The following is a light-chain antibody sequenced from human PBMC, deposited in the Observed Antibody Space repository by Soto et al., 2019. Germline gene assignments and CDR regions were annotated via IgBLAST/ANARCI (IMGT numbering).Light chain of an antibody. Sequence: QSALTQPASVSGSPGQSITISCTGTSSDVGGYNYVSWYQQHPGKAPKLMIYEVSNRPSGVSNRFSGSKSGNTASLTISGLQDEDEADYYCSSYTSSSTDVFGTGTKVTVL. CDR2: EVS. J-gene: IGLJ1*01. V-gene: IGLV2-14*01. CDR1: SSDVGGYNY. CDR3: SSYTSSSTDV.